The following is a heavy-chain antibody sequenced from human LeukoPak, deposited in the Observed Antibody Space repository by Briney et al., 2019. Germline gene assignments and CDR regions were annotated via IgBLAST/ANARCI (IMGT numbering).Heavy chain of an antibody. Sequence: GGSLRLSCAASGFTFSSYGMHWVRQAPGKGLEWEAVIWYDGSNKYYADSVKGRFTISRDNSKNTLYLQMNSLRAEDTAVYYCAKDRGKTYYYDSSGYFDYWGQGTLVTVSS. CDR1: GFTFSSYG. CDR2: IWYDGSNK. CDR3: AKDRGKTYYYDSSGYFDY. D-gene: IGHD3-22*01. V-gene: IGHV3-33*06. J-gene: IGHJ4*02.